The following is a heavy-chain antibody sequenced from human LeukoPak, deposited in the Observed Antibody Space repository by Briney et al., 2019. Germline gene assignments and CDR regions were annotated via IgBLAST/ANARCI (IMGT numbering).Heavy chain of an antibody. CDR2: ISSSSSYI. Sequence: PGGSLRLSCAASGFTFSSYAMSWVRQAPGKGLEWVSSISSSSSYIYYADSVKGRFTISRDNAKNSLYLQMNSLRAEDTAVYYCARDPRQLLYAVYYYYMDVWGKGTTVTVSS. J-gene: IGHJ6*03. CDR1: GFTFSSYA. CDR3: ARDPRQLLYAVYYYYMDV. V-gene: IGHV3-21*01. D-gene: IGHD2-2*02.